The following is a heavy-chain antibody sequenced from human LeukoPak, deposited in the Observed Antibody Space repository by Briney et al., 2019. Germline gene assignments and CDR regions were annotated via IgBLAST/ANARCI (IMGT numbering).Heavy chain of an antibody. V-gene: IGHV4-59*12. CDR3: ARVRQYYDFWSGYYY. D-gene: IGHD3-3*01. CDR2: IYHSGST. Sequence: SETLSLTCTVSGGSISSDYWSWIRQSPGKGLEWIGYIYHSGSTNYNPSLKSRVTISGDTSKNQFSLKLSSVTAADTAVYYCARVRQYYDFWSGYYYWGQGTLVTVSS. CDR1: GGSISSDY. J-gene: IGHJ4*02.